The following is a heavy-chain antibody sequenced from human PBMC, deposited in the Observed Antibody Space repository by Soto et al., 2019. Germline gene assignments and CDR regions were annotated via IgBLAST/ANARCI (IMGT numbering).Heavy chain of an antibody. CDR2: INHSGST. CDR1: GGSFSGYY. J-gene: IGHJ3*02. V-gene: IGHV4-34*01. Sequence: SETLSLTCAVYGGSFSGYYWSWIRQPPGKGLEWIGEINHSGSTNYNPSLKSRVTISVDTSKNQFSLKLSSVTAADTAVYYCASLVSPLNHPALVVVPLLNAFDIWGQGTMVTVSS. CDR3: ASLVSPLNHPALVVVPLLNAFDI. D-gene: IGHD2-15*01.